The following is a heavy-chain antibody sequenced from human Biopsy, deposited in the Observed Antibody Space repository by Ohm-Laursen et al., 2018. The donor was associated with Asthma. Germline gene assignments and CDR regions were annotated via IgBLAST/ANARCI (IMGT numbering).Heavy chain of an antibody. J-gene: IGHJ4*02. CDR2: IYYSGST. V-gene: IGHV4-31*03. CDR3: ARAQDYYDSRGYYRSFDY. Sequence: LQTLSLTCTVSYGSITSGGYYWTWIRQHPGKGLEWIGFIYYSGSTYYNPSLKSRVSISIDTSKNQFSLKLSSVTAADTAVYYCARAQDYYDSRGYYRSFDYWGQGTLVTVSS. CDR1: YGSITSGGYY. D-gene: IGHD3-22*01.